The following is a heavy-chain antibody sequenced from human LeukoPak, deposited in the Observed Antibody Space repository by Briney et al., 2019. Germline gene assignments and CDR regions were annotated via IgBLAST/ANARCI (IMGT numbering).Heavy chain of an antibody. CDR2: ISGSGGST. V-gene: IGHV3-23*01. J-gene: IGHJ6*04. Sequence: GGSLRLSCAASGFTFSSYAMSWVRQAPGKGLEWVSAISGSGGSTYYADSVKGRFTISRDNPKNTLYLQMNSLRAEDTAVYYCAKGAAAGLYYYGMDVWGKGTTVTVSS. CDR3: AKGAAAGLYYYGMDV. D-gene: IGHD6-13*01. CDR1: GFTFSSYA.